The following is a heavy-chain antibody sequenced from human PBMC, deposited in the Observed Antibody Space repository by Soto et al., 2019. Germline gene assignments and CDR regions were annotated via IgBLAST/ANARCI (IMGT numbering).Heavy chain of an antibody. D-gene: IGHD5-12*01. CDR3: ARKSGYSGDDVRGGDAFDI. CDR2: IYRGDFT. Sequence: GGSLRLSCAASGFTVSSNYMSWVRQGPGKGLEWVSVIYRGDFTHYADSVKGRFTISRDYSKNTLYLQMNSLRAEDTAVYYCARKSGYSGDDVRGGDAFDIWGQGTMVTVSS. V-gene: IGHV3-66*01. J-gene: IGHJ3*02. CDR1: GFTVSSNY.